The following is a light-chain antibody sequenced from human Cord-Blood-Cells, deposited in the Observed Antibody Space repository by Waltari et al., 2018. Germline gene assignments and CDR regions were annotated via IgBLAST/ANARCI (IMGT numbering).Light chain of an antibody. Sequence: QSALTQPASVSGSPGQSLPLSCTGTSSDVGRYNLVSWYQQHPGKAPKPMIYEGSKRPSGVSNRFSGSKSGNTASLTISGLQAEDEADYYCCSYAGSSTWVFGGGTKLTVL. CDR3: CSYAGSSTWV. CDR1: SSDVGRYNL. V-gene: IGLV2-23*01. CDR2: EGS. J-gene: IGLJ3*02.